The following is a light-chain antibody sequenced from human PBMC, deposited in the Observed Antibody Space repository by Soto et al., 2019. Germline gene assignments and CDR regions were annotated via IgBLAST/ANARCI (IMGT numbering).Light chain of an antibody. CDR1: QSVSGSY. V-gene: IGKV3-20*01. CDR3: QQYGGSPFT. J-gene: IGKJ3*01. CDR2: GAS. Sequence: EIVLTQSPGTLSLSPGERATLSCRASQSVSGSYLAWYQQKPGQAPRLLIYGASSRATGIPDRFSGSGSWTYMTRTISRLEPADFAVYYCQQYGGSPFTFGPGAKVDIK.